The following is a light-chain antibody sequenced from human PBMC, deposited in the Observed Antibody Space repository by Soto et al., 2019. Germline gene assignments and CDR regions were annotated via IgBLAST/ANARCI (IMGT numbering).Light chain of an antibody. CDR1: QSVSSSY. CDR3: QQYGTSAALCT. V-gene: IGKV3-20*01. Sequence: EIVLTQSPGTLSLSPGERATLSCRASQSVSSSYLAWYQQKPGQAPRLLIYGASSRATGIPDRFNGSGSGTDFTLTISRLEPEDFAVYYCQQYGTSAALCTVAPGTKVDIK. J-gene: IGKJ3*01. CDR2: GAS.